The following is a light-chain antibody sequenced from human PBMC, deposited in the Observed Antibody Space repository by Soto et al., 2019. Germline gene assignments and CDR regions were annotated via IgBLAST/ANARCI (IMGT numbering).Light chain of an antibody. CDR3: QQYGSSPLT. V-gene: IGKV3-20*01. J-gene: IGKJ4*01. Sequence: EIVLTQSPGTLSLSPGERATLSCRASQSVSSSYLAWYQQKPGQAPRLLIYGASSRATGIPDRFSGSGFGTVFTLTISRLEPEDFAVYYCQQYGSSPLTFGGGTKVEIK. CDR1: QSVSSSY. CDR2: GAS.